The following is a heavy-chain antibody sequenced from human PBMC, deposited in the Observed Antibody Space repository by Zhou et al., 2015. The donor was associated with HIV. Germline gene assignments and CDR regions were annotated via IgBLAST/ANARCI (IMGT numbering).Heavy chain of an antibody. J-gene: IGHJ1*01. V-gene: IGHV1-69*06. Sequence: QVQLVQSGAELRKPGSSVKVSCKTSGAPFNTFALNWVRQAPGQGLEWMGGIIPLFPTPNYAQTFQGRLTITADRSSGTAYMELTRLTSDDTAVYYCARATTPQPSLSSFLTWGQGTLISVSS. CDR2: IIPLFPTP. CDR3: ARATTPQPSLSSFLT. D-gene: IGHD1-1*01. CDR1: GAPFNTFA.